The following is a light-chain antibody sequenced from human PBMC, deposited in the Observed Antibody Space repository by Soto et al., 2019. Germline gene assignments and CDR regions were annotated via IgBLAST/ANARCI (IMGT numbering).Light chain of an antibody. CDR3: QRYRSYSGA. CDR2: KAS. J-gene: IGKJ1*01. CDR1: QTISSW. Sequence: DIQMTQSPSTLSGSVGDRVTITCRASQTISSWLAWYQQKPGKAPKLLIYKASTLKSGVPSRFSGSGSGTEFTLTISSLQPDFFATYYCQRYRSYSGAFGQGTKVDIK. V-gene: IGKV1-5*03.